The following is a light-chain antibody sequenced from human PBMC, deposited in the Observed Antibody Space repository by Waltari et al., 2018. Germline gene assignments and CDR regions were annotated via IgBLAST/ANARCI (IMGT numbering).Light chain of an antibody. CDR1: QDITIK. J-gene: IGKJ4*01. V-gene: IGKV1-33*01. CDR3: QQYANLPLT. Sequence: DIQMTQSPSSLSASVGDRVTITCQASQDITIKLNWFQQKAGKAPQVLIFDASNSQAAVPSRFSGRGYGTNFAFTITSLQPEDVGTYYCQQYANLPLTVGGGTRVEIK. CDR2: DAS.